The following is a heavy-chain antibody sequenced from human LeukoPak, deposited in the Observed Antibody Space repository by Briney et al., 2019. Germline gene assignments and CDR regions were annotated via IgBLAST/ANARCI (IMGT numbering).Heavy chain of an antibody. CDR1: GFTFSTYG. J-gene: IGHJ4*02. D-gene: IGHD6-13*01. CDR2: IRNDGSTK. CDR3: AKTGSSSWGYFDY. V-gene: IGHV3-30*02. Sequence: GRSLRLSCAASGFTFSTYGMHWVRHAPGKGLEWVSFIRNDGSTKYWADSVRGRFTTSRDNPKNTLYLQMNSLRTEDTAVYYCAKTGSSSWGYFDYWGQGTLVTVSS.